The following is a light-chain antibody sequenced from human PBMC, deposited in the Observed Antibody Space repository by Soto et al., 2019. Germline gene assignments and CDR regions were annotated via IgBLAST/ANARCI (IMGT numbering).Light chain of an antibody. V-gene: IGKV3-20*01. CDR1: QSVSSSY. CDR3: QQYGTSPRT. J-gene: IGKJ1*01. CDR2: GAS. Sequence: VMTQSPLSLPVTLGQPASISCMFSQSVSSSYFAWYQQKPGQAPRLLIYGASSRATGIPDRFSGAGSGTDFTLTISRLEPEDFAVYYCQQYGTSPRTFGQGTKVDIK.